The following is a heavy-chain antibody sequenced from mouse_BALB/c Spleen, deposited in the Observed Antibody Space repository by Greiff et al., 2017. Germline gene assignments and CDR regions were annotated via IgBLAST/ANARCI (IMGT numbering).Heavy chain of an antibody. CDR1: GYAFSSYW. J-gene: IGHJ4*01. CDR2: IYPGDGDT. V-gene: IGHV1-80*01. Sequence: QVQLQQSGAELVRPGSSVKISCKASGYAFSSYWMNWVKQRPGQGLEWIGQIYPGDGDTNYNGKFKGKATLTADKSSSTAYMQLSSLTSEDSAVYFCARTGADYGNPYYAMDYWGQGTSVTVSS. D-gene: IGHD2-1*01. CDR3: ARTGADYGNPYYAMDY.